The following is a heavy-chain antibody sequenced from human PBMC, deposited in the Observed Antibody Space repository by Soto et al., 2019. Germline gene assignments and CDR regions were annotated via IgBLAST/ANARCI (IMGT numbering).Heavy chain of an antibody. Sequence: SETLSLTCAVSGGSISSGGYSWSWIRQPPGKGLEWIGYIYHSGSTYYNPSLKSRVTISVDTSKNQFSLKLSSVTAADTAVYYCASNSYGYIFYAYWGQGTLVTVSS. J-gene: IGHJ4*02. CDR3: ASNSYGYIFYAY. CDR1: GGSISSGGYS. D-gene: IGHD5-18*01. CDR2: IYHSGST. V-gene: IGHV4-30-2*05.